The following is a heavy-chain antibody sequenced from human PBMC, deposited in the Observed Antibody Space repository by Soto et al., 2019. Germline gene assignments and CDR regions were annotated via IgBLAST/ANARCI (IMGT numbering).Heavy chain of an antibody. CDR3: ARGWYRSGGDFDS. Sequence: QVQLVESGGGVVQSGRSLRLSCAASGFSFSDYGMHWVRQAPGKGLEWVAIIWYDGSNKYYGESVKGRFTISRDNSKNILYLQMNSLRVEDTAVYYCARGWYRSGGDFDSWGQGTLVTVSS. V-gene: IGHV3-33*01. D-gene: IGHD6-19*01. CDR1: GFSFSDYG. CDR2: IWYDGSNK. J-gene: IGHJ4*02.